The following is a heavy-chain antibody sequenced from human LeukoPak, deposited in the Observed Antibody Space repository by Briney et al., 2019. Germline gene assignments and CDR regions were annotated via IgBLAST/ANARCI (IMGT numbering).Heavy chain of an antibody. CDR2: IYYSGST. J-gene: IGHJ3*02. Sequence: SETLSLTCTVSGGSISSSSYYWGWIRQPPGKGLEGSGSIYYSGSTYYNPSLKSRVTISVDTSKNQFSLKLSSVTAADTAVYYCTPGPGGAFDIWGQGTMVTVSS. D-gene: IGHD3-16*01. CDR1: GGSISSSSYY. V-gene: IGHV4-39*01. CDR3: TPGPGGAFDI.